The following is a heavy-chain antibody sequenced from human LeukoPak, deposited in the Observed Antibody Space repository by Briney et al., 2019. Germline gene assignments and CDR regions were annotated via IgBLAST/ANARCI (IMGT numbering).Heavy chain of an antibody. V-gene: IGHV4-61*02. CDR1: GGSISSGGYY. D-gene: IGHD1-26*01. Sequence: SETLSLTCTVSGGSISSGGYYWSWIRQPAGKGLEWIGRIYTSGSTNYNPSLKSRVTMSVDTSKNQFSLKLSSVTAADTAVYYCARDHGTGIVGVKDAFDIWGQGTMVTVSS. J-gene: IGHJ3*02. CDR3: ARDHGTGIVGVKDAFDI. CDR2: IYTSGST.